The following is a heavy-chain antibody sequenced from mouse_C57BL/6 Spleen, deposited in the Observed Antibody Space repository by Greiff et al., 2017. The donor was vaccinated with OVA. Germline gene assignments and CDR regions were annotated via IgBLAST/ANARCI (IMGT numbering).Heavy chain of an antibody. V-gene: IGHV1-50*01. CDR2: IDPSDSYP. D-gene: IGHD2-3*01. CDR3: ARGDGHWYVDV. J-gene: IGHJ1*03. CDR1: GYTFTSYW. Sequence: QVQLQQPGAELVKPGASVKLSCKASGYTFTSYWMQWVKQRPGQGLEWIGEIDPSDSYPNYNQKFKGKATLTVDTSSSTAYMQLSSLTSEDSAVYYCARGDGHWYVDVWGTGTTVTVSS.